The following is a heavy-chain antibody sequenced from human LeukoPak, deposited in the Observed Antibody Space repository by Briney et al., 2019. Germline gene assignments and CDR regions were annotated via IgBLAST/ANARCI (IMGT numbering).Heavy chain of an antibody. CDR2: INPSGGST. D-gene: IGHD1-7*01. V-gene: IGHV1-46*01. CDR3: ARALYNWNYVIGVDYYYMDV. J-gene: IGHJ6*03. Sequence: GASVKVSCKASGYTFTSYYMHWVRQAPGQGLEWMGIINPSGGSTSYAQKFQGRVTMTRDTSTSTVYMELSSLRSEDTAVYYCARALYNWNYVIGVDYYYMDVWGKGTTVTVSS. CDR1: GYTFTSYY.